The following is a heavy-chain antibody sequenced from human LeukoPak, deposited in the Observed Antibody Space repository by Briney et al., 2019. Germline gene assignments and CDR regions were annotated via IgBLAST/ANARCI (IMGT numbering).Heavy chain of an antibody. V-gene: IGHV3-33*01. Sequence: PGRSLRLSCAASGFTFSSYGMHWVRQAPGKGLEWVAVIWYDGSNKYYADSVKGRFTISRDNSKNTLYLQMNSLRAEDTAVYYCAREQGPYGGNDYFDYWGQGTLVTVSS. D-gene: IGHD4-23*01. J-gene: IGHJ4*02. CDR1: GFTFSSYG. CDR3: AREQGPYGGNDYFDY. CDR2: IWYDGSNK.